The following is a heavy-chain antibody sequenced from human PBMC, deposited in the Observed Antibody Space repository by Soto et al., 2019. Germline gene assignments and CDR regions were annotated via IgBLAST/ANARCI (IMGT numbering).Heavy chain of an antibody. CDR3: ARSRRCSGGSCYPYNWFDP. CDR1: GGTFSSYA. D-gene: IGHD2-15*01. J-gene: IGHJ5*02. V-gene: IGHV1-69*01. Sequence: QVQLVQSGAEVKKPGSSVKVSCKASGGTFSSYAISWVRQAPGQGLEWMGGIIPIFGTANYAQKFQGRVTITADESTSTAYMELSSLRSEDTALYYCARSRRCSGGSCYPYNWFDPWGQGGLVTVSS. CDR2: IIPIFGTA.